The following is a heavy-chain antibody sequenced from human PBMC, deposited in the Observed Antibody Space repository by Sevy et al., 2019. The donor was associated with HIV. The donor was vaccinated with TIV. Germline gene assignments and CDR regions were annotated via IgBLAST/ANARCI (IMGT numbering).Heavy chain of an antibody. J-gene: IGHJ4*02. CDR2: ISSSSRII. CDR1: GLTFSSDS. CDR3: ARDVDTPFVRSFDS. Sequence: GGSLRLSCVVSGLTFSSDSMNWVRQAPGKGLEWLAYISSSSRIIYDADSVDGRFTISRDNDKKSVFLQMNNLRDEDSATYYCARDVDTPFVRSFDSWGQGTLVTVSS. D-gene: IGHD5-18*01. V-gene: IGHV3-48*02.